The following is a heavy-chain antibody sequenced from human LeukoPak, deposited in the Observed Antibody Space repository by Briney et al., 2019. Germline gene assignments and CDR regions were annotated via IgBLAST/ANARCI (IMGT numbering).Heavy chain of an antibody. CDR3: ARPFMVRGVISPYYYYMDV. J-gene: IGHJ6*03. D-gene: IGHD3-10*01. CDR1: GGSFSGYY. V-gene: IGHV4-34*01. CDR2: INHSGST. Sequence: SETLSLTCAVYGGSFSGYYWSWIRQPPGKGLEWIGEINHSGSTNYNPSLKSRVTISVDTSKNQFSLKLSSVTAADTAVYYCARPFMVRGVISPYYYYMDVWGKGTTVTISS.